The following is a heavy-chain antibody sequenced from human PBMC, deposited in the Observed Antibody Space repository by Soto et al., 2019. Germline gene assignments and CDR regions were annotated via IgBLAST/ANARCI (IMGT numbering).Heavy chain of an antibody. Sequence: GGSLRLSCAASGFTVSSNYMSWVRQAPGKGLEWVSVIYSGGSTYYADSVRGRFTISRDNSKNSLYLEMNSLRAEDTAVYYCARESEDLTSNFDYWGQGTLVTVSS. CDR1: GFTVSSNY. J-gene: IGHJ4*02. CDR2: IYSGGST. CDR3: ARESEDLTSNFDY. V-gene: IGHV3-53*01.